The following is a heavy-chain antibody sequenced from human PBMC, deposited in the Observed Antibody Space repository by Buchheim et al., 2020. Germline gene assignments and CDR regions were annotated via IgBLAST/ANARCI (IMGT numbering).Heavy chain of an antibody. CDR3: LVGLVVTY. CDR1: FSSISHYH. CDR2: INHSGST. J-gene: IGHJ4*02. Sequence: QVQLQESGPGLVKPSETLSLTCTVSFSSISHYHWSWIRQSAGKGLEWIGEINHSGSTNYNPSLKSRVTISVDTSKKQFSLKLSSVTAADTAAYYCLVGLVVTYWGQGTL. D-gene: IGHD3-22*01. V-gene: IGHV4-59*04.